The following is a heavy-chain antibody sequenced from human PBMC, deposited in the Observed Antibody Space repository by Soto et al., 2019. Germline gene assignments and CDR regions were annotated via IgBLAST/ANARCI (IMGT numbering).Heavy chain of an antibody. Sequence: VKVSCKASGGTFSSYPVVWVRQAPGQGLEWMGGIIPIFGAAEYAQKFQGRVTITADESTSTAYMELSSLRSEDTAVYFCATDTGDRNYYYYDMDVWGQGTTVTVSS. CDR2: IIPIFGAA. J-gene: IGHJ6*02. V-gene: IGHV1-69*13. CDR3: ATDTGDRNYYYYDMDV. D-gene: IGHD2-21*02. CDR1: GGTFSSYP.